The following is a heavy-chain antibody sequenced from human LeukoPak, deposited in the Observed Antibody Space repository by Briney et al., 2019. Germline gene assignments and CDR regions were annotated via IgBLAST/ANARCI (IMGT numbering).Heavy chain of an antibody. CDR1: GGSISSYY. CDR3: ARATRGGVVP. J-gene: IGHJ4*02. CDR2: IYYSGST. D-gene: IGHD3-3*01. Sequence: SETLSLTCTVSGGSISSYYWSWIRQPPGKGLEWIGYIYYSGSTYYNPSPKSRVTISVDTSKNQFSLKLSSVTAADTAVYYCARATRGGVVPWGQGTLVTVSS. V-gene: IGHV4-59*06.